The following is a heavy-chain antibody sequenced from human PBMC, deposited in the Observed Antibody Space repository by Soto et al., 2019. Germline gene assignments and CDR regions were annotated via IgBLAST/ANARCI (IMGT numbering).Heavy chain of an antibody. CDR2: ISSSGNT. D-gene: IGHD3-22*01. CDR3: ARAPMVLTRSYFDS. CDR1: DGSISNFY. V-gene: IGHV4-59*01. Sequence: PSKTLSLTCTVSDGSISNFYWSWIRQPPGKGLEWIGYISSSGNTNYNPSLKSRVSISVDTSKNQFSLNLTSVTAADTAVYYCARAPMVLTRSYFDSWGQGTPVTVSS. J-gene: IGHJ4*02.